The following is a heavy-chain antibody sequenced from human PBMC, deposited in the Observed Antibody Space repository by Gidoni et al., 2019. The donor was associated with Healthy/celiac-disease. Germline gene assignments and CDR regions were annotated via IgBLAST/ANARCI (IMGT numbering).Heavy chain of an antibody. J-gene: IGHJ4*02. D-gene: IGHD1-26*01. CDR2: ISSSSSYI. V-gene: IGHV3-21*01. Sequence: EVQLVESGGGLVKPGGSLRLSCAASGFTFSSYSMNWVRQAPGKGLEWVSSISSSSSYIYYADSVKGRFTISRDNAKNSLYLQMNSLRAEDTAVYYCARTHSGSQGLSDYFDYWGQGTLVTVSS. CDR1: GFTFSSYS. CDR3: ARTHSGSQGLSDYFDY.